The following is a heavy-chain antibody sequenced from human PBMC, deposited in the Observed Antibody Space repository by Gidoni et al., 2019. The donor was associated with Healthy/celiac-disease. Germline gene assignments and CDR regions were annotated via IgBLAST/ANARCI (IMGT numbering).Heavy chain of an antibody. Sequence: TVKISCKVSGYTFTDYYMHWVQQAPGKGLEWMGLVDPEDGETIYAEKFQGRVTITADTSTDTAYMELSSLRSEDTAVYYCATSRGYSYDFGAYFDYWGQGTLVTVSS. CDR1: GYTFTDYY. V-gene: IGHV1-69-2*01. D-gene: IGHD5-18*01. CDR3: ATSRGYSYDFGAYFDY. J-gene: IGHJ4*02. CDR2: VDPEDGET.